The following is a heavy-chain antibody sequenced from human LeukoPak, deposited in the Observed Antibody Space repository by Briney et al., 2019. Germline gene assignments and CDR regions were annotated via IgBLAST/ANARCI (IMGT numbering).Heavy chain of an antibody. CDR1: GFTVSSNY. V-gene: IGHV3-53*01. CDR3: AKTYYYDSSGYSPHFDY. Sequence: GGSLRLSCAASGFTVSSNYMSWVRQAPGKGLEWVSVMYSGGSTYYADSVKGRFTISRGNSKNTLYLQMNSLRAEDTAVYYCAKTYYYDSSGYSPHFDYWGQGTLVTVSS. CDR2: MYSGGST. J-gene: IGHJ4*02. D-gene: IGHD3-22*01.